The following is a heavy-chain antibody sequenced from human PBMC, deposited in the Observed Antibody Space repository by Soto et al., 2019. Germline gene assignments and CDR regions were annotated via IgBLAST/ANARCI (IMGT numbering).Heavy chain of an antibody. Sequence: SVKVSCKASGGTFSSYAISWVRQAPGQGLEWMGGIIPIFGTANYAQKFQGRVTITADESTSTAYMELSSLRSEDTAVYYCAREVAGYSYGYTKTNRFDYWGQGTLVTVSS. CDR1: GGTFSSYA. J-gene: IGHJ4*02. CDR2: IIPIFGTA. CDR3: AREVAGYSYGYTKTNRFDY. D-gene: IGHD5-18*01. V-gene: IGHV1-69*13.